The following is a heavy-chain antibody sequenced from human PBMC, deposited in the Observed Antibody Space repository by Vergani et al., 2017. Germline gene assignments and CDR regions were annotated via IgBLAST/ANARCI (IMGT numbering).Heavy chain of an antibody. D-gene: IGHD2-2*01. J-gene: IGHJ6*03. V-gene: IGHV1-46*03. Sequence: QVQLVQSGAEVKKPGASVKVSCKASGYTFTSYYMNWVRQAPGQGLEWMGIINPSGGSTTYAQKFQGRVTMTRDTSTGSVYMELSSLRSEDTAVYYCARAYCSSSSCPSYYMDVWGKGTTVTVSS. CDR1: GYTFTSYY. CDR3: ARAYCSSSSCPSYYMDV. CDR2: INPSGGST.